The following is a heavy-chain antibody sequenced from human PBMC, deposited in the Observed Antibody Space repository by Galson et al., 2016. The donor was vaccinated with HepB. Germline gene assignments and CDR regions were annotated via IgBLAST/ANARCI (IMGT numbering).Heavy chain of an antibody. CDR3: ARDLSSSSTRGWFDP. CDR1: GFTFSSYS. D-gene: IGHD6-6*01. CDR2: IKQDGSGK. J-gene: IGHJ5*02. V-gene: IGHV3-7*03. Sequence: SLRLSCAASGFTFSSYSMNWVRQAPGKGLEWVANIKQDGSGKYYVDSVKGRFTISRDNAKNSLYLQMNSLRAEDTAVYYCARDLSSSSTRGWFDPWGQGTLVTVSS.